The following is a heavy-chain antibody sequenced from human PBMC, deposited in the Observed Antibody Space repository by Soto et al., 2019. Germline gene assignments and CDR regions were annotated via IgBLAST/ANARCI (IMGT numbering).Heavy chain of an antibody. J-gene: IGHJ4*02. CDR1: GFSLSTSGVG. CDR2: IYWDDDK. V-gene: IGHV2-5*02. CDR3: AHISGDGYKVYRDY. Sequence: QITLKESGPTLVKPTQTLTLTCTFSGFSLSTSGVGVGWIRQPPGKALEWLALIYWDDDKRYSPSLKSRLTITQDTSKNQVVHTMTNLDPVDTATYYCAHISGDGYKVYRDYWGQGTLGTVSS. D-gene: IGHD5-12*01.